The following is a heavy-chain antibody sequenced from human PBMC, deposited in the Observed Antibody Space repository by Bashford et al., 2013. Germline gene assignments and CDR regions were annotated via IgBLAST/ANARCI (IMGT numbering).Heavy chain of an antibody. V-gene: IGHV4-59*08. Sequence: SETLSLTCTVSGGSVSGYYWSWIRQPPGKGLEWIGYIYYTGTTNYNPSLQSRVTISVDTSKNEFSLRLSSVTAADTAVFYCARHLNSGYDYWGQGTLVTVSS. J-gene: IGHJ4*02. CDR3: ARHLNSGYDY. D-gene: IGHD3-22*01. CDR1: GGSVSGYY. CDR2: IYYTGTT.